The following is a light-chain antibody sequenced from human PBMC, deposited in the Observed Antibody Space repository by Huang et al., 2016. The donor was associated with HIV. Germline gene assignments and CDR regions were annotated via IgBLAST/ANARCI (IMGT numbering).Light chain of an antibody. CDR1: QSILHTSKIKNF. CDR3: QQYFSTPRT. Sequence: DIVMTQSPDSLTVSLGERATINCQSSQSILHTSKIKNFLSWFQQKPGQPPKLLMHWASTRESGVPERVSGSGSGTDFTHSISGMQAEDVAVYYCQQYFSTPRTFGQGTRVEIK. J-gene: IGKJ1*01. V-gene: IGKV4-1*01. CDR2: WAS.